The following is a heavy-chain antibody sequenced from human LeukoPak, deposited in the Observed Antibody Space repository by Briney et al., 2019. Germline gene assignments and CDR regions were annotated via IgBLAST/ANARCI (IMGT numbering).Heavy chain of an antibody. CDR2: VYPADSDT. CDR1: GYTFSDLW. J-gene: IGHJ4*02. D-gene: IGHD3-22*01. Sequence: GESLKISCQASGYTFSDLWIGWVRQMPGQGLEWMGSVYPADSDTRYSPSFQGQVTMSADQTITTAYLQWNSLKASDTAMYFCARTIAFYYDSSSYMDFWGQGTLVTVSS. CDR3: ARTIAFYYDSSSYMDF. V-gene: IGHV5-51*01.